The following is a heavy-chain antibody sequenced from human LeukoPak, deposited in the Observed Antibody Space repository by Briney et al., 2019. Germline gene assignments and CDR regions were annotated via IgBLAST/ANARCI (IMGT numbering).Heavy chain of an antibody. CDR1: GFTFDDYA. CDR3: AKADYGDYVIDY. J-gene: IGHJ4*02. CDR2: ISWDGGST. V-gene: IGHV3-43D*03. D-gene: IGHD4-17*01. Sequence: GGSLRLSCAASGFTFDDYAMHWVRQAPGKGREWVSLISWDGGSTYYADSVKGRFTISRDNSKNSLYLQMNSLRAEDTALYYCAKADYGDYVIDYWGQGTLVTVSS.